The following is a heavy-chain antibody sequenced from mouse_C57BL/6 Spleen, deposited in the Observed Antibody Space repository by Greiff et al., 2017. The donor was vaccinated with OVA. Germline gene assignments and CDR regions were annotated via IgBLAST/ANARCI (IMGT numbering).Heavy chain of an antibody. CDR3: AKNWGNYPYYVDY. D-gene: IGHD2-1*01. J-gene: IGHJ2*01. V-gene: IGHV2-5*01. CDR1: GFSLTSYG. Sequence: VKLQESGPGLVQPSQSLSITCTVSGFSLTSYGVHWVRQSPGKGLEWLGVIWRGGSTDYNAAFMSRLSITKDNSKSQGFLKMNILQAYDTAIYYCAKNWGNYPYYVDYWGQGTTLTVSS. CDR2: IWRGGST.